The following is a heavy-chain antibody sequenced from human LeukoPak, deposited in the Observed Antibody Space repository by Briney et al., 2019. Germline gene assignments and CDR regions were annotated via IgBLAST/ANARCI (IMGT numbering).Heavy chain of an antibody. CDR2: ISAYNGNT. Sequence: GASVKVSCKASGYTFTSYGIRWVRQAPGQGLEWTGWISAYNGNTNYAQKLQGRVTMTTDTSTSTAYMELRSLRSDDTAVYYCARDLAHSSGYRPVDYWGQGTLVTVSS. J-gene: IGHJ4*02. D-gene: IGHD3-22*01. V-gene: IGHV1-18*01. CDR3: ARDLAHSSGYRPVDY. CDR1: GYTFTSYG.